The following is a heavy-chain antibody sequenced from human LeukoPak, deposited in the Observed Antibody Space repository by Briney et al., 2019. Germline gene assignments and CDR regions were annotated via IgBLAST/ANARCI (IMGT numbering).Heavy chain of an antibody. Sequence: PSETLSLTCTVSGGSISSYYWSWIRQPAGKGLEWIGRIYTSGSTNYNPSLKSRVTMSVDTSKNQFSLKLSSVTAADTAVYYCASVNDSSGYYGDAFDIWGQGTMVTVSS. CDR2: IYTSGST. CDR3: ASVNDSSGYYGDAFDI. CDR1: GGSISSYY. V-gene: IGHV4-4*07. J-gene: IGHJ3*02. D-gene: IGHD3-22*01.